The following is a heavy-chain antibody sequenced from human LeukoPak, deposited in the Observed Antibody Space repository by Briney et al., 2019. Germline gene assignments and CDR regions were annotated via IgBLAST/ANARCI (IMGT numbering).Heavy chain of an antibody. Sequence: SETLSLTCTVSGGSISSYYWSWIQQPPGKGLEWIGYIYYSGSTNYNPSLKSRVTISVDTSKNQFSLKLSSVTAADTAVYYCARAVVVTAITYFQHWGQGTLVTVSS. CDR1: GGSISSYY. CDR3: ARAVVVTAITYFQH. D-gene: IGHD2-21*02. CDR2: IYYSGST. V-gene: IGHV4-59*01. J-gene: IGHJ1*01.